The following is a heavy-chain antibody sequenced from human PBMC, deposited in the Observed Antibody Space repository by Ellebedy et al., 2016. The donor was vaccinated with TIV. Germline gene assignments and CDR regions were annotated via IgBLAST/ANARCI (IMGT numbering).Heavy chain of an antibody. CDR2: INPNSGGT. CDR3: ARGVMVTTTYYYYGMDV. D-gene: IGHD4-17*01. V-gene: IGHV1-2*02. Sequence: AASVKVSCKASGYTFTGYYMHWVRQAPGQGLEWMGWINPNSGGTNYAQKFQGRVTMTRDTSISTAYMELSRLRSDDTAVYYCARGVMVTTTYYYYGMDVWGQGTTVTVSS. J-gene: IGHJ6*02. CDR1: GYTFTGYY.